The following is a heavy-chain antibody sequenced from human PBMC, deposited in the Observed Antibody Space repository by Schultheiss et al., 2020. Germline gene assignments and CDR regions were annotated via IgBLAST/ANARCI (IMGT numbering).Heavy chain of an antibody. Sequence: GESLKISCKGSGYSFTTSWIGWVRQMPGKGLEWMGIIYPSDSDTRYSPSFQGHVTISADKSISTAYLQWSSLKASDTAMYYCARQWPYFDYWGQGTLVTVSS. CDR1: GYSFTTSW. CDR3: ARQWPYFDY. CDR2: IYPSDSDT. J-gene: IGHJ4*02. V-gene: IGHV5-51*01. D-gene: IGHD5-12*01.